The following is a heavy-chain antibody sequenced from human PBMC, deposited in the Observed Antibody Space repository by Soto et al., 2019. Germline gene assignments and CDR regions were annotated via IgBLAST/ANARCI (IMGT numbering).Heavy chain of an antibody. CDR3: VRDLIAVAGTHIMRWLDP. Sequence: QVQLQESGPGLVKPSETLSLTCTVSGGSISSYYWSWIRQPPGKGLEWIGYIYYSGSTNYNPSLKSRVTISVDTSNNQFSLKLSAVTAADTAVYYCVRDLIAVAGTHIMRWLDPWGQGTLVTVSS. CDR2: IYYSGST. V-gene: IGHV4-59*01. CDR1: GGSISSYY. J-gene: IGHJ5*02. D-gene: IGHD6-19*01.